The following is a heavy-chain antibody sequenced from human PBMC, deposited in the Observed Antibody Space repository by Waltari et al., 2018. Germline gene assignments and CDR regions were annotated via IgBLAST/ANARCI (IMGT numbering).Heavy chain of an antibody. CDR1: GYTFTSYG. CDR3: ARDPFAPFY. Sequence: QVQLVQSGAEVKKPGASVKVSYKASGYTFTSYGISWVRQAPGQGLEWMGWINPYNGNTKYIERLQGRVTLTTDTSTNTAYMELRSLRSDDTAMYYCARDPFAPFYWGQGTLVTVTS. J-gene: IGHJ4*02. CDR2: INPYNGNT. V-gene: IGHV1-18*01. D-gene: IGHD3-10*01.